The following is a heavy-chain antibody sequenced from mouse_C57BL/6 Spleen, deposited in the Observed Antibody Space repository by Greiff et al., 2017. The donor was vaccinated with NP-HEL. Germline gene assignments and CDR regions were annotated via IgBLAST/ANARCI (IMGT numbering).Heavy chain of an antibody. J-gene: IGHJ3*01. V-gene: IGHV1-64*01. Sequence: QVQLQQPGAELVKPGASVKLSCKASGYTFTSYWMHWVKQRPGQGLEWIGMIHPNSGSTNYNEKFKSKATLTVDKSSSTAYMQLSSQTSEDSAVYYCARWGYDETWFAYWGQGTLVTVSA. CDR3: ARWGYDETWFAY. CDR2: IHPNSGST. D-gene: IGHD2-2*01. CDR1: GYTFTSYW.